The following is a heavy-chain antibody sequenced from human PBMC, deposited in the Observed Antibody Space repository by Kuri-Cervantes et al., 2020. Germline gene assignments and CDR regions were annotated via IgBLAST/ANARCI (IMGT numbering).Heavy chain of an antibody. Sequence: ASVKVSCKVSGYTLTELSMHWVRQAPGKGLEWMGGFDPEDGETIYAQKFQGRVTMTEDTSTDTAYMELSSLRSEDTAVYYCAREGPMKWRTKDKNLQLLVYWGQGTLVTVSS. D-gene: IGHD2-15*01. CDR3: AREGPMKWRTKDKNLQLLVY. J-gene: IGHJ4*02. V-gene: IGHV1-24*01. CDR2: FDPEDGET. CDR1: GYTLTELS.